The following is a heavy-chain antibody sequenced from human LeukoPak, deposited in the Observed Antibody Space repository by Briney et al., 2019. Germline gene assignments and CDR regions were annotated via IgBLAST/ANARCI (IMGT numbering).Heavy chain of an antibody. D-gene: IGHD3-10*01. Sequence: ASVKVSCKASGYTFTSYYMHWVRQAPGQGLEWMGIINPSGGSTSYAQKFQGRVTMTRDMSTSTVYMELSSLRSEDTAVYYCARAYYYGSGSYYNGMDYYYYMDVWGKGTTVTVSS. V-gene: IGHV1-46*01. J-gene: IGHJ6*03. CDR3: ARAYYYGSGSYYNGMDYYYYMDV. CDR1: GYTFTSYY. CDR2: INPSGGST.